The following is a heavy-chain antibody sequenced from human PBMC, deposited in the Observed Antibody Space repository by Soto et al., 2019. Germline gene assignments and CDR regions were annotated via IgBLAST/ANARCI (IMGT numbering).Heavy chain of an antibody. Sequence: AAVKLACKAPVDTFTRYYINWVRQAPRQGLEWTGIINPNGGSTSYSQKFQGRVTLTRDKRASTVYMDMRNLRSDETALYFCASFSGGAYEVIRGGTTVLAPWGKGTSVPV. V-gene: IGHV1-46*01. CDR3: ASFSGGAYEVIRGGTTVLAP. CDR2: INPNGGST. J-gene: IGHJ5*02. D-gene: IGHD2-21*01. CDR1: VDTFTRYY.